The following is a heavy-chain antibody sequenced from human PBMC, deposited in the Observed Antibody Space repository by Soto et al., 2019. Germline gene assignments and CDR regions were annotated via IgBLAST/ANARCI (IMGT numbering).Heavy chain of an antibody. V-gene: IGHV1-24*01. D-gene: IGHD1-26*01. Sequence: ASVKVSCKASGGTFSSYAISWVRQAPGQGLEWMGGFDPEDGETIYAQKFQGRVTMTEDTSTDTAYMELSSLRSEDTAVYYCATLGERGSYSILAYGGQGPRVPVPS. J-gene: IGHJ4*02. CDR3: ATLGERGSYSILAY. CDR2: FDPEDGET. CDR1: GGTFSSYA.